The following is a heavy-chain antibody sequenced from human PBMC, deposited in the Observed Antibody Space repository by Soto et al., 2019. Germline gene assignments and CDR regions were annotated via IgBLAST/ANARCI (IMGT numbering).Heavy chain of an antibody. V-gene: IGHV3-23*01. CDR3: AKGAEGYVVSSLDY. D-gene: IGHD5-12*01. CDR2: ITSSGSST. J-gene: IGHJ4*02. Sequence: EVQLLESGGGFVQPGRSLRLSCAASGFTFSDYAMTWVRQAPGKGLEWVSAITSSGSSTYYAESVKGRFTISRDNSKSTLYLQMNSLRAEDTATYYCAKGAEGYVVSSLDYWGQGTLVTVSS. CDR1: GFTFSDYA.